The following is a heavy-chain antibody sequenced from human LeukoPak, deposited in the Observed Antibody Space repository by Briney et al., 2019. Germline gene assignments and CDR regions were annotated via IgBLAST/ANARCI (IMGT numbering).Heavy chain of an antibody. Sequence: ASVKVSCKASGYTFTGYYMPWVRQALGQGLKWMGRINPNSGGTNYAQKFQGRVTMTRETSISTAYMELSRLRSDDTAVYYCARGLSNYDSGYWGQGTLVTVSS. CDR2: INPNSGGT. CDR3: ARGLSNYDSGY. V-gene: IGHV1-2*06. J-gene: IGHJ4*02. CDR1: GYTFTGYY. D-gene: IGHD4/OR15-4a*01.